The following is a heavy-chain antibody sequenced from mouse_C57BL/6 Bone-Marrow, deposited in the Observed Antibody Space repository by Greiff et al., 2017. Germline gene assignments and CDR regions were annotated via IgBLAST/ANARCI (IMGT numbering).Heavy chain of an antibody. D-gene: IGHD1-1*01. V-gene: IGHV1-55*01. J-gene: IGHJ2*01. CDR3: ASGFITTASEYFDY. CDR1: GYTFTSYW. CDR2: IYPGSGST. Sequence: VQLQQPGAELVKPGASVKMSCKASGYTFTSYWITWVKQRPGQGLEWIGDIYPGSGSTTYNEKFKSKATLTVDTSSSTAYMQLSSLTSEDSAVYYCASGFITTASEYFDYWGQGTTLTVSS.